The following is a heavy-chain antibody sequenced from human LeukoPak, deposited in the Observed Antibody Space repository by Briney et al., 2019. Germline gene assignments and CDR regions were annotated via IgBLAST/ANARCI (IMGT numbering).Heavy chain of an antibody. CDR2: ISSSSSTI. D-gene: IGHD2-8*02. Sequence: GGSLRLSCAASGFTFSSYSMNWVRQAPGKGLEWVSYISSSSSTIYYADSVKGRFTISRDNSKNTLYLQVNTLRAEDTAVYYCAKKRGTDYYSYYMDVWGKGTTVTVSS. CDR3: AKKRGTDYYSYYMDV. V-gene: IGHV3-48*01. CDR1: GFTFSSYS. J-gene: IGHJ6*03.